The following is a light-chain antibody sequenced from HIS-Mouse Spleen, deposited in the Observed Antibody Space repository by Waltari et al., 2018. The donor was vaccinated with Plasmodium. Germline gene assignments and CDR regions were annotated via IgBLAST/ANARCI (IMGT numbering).Light chain of an antibody. J-gene: IGLJ3*02. CDR2: EDS. CDR3: YSTDSSGNHRV. CDR1: ALQQKY. Sequence: SYELTQPPSVSVSPGQTARITCPGDALQQKYGYLYQQKSGQAPVLVIYEDSKRPSGIPERFSGSSSGTMATLTISGAQVEDEADYYCYSTDSSGNHRVFGGGTKLTVL. V-gene: IGLV3-10*01.